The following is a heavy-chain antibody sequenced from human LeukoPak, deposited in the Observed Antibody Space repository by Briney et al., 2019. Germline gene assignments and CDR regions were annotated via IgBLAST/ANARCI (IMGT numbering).Heavy chain of an antibody. J-gene: IGHJ4*02. CDR1: GGTFSSYG. V-gene: IGHV3-23*01. Sequence: WASVKVCCRASGGTFSSYGMIWVRQAPGKGLDFRSTIRGSGGSTYYADSVKGRFTISRDNSRNTLVLQMNSLRAEDTAVYYCAKARGATITTSDYWGQGTLVTVSS. CDR2: IRGSGGST. D-gene: IGHD5-24*01. CDR3: AKARGATITTSDY.